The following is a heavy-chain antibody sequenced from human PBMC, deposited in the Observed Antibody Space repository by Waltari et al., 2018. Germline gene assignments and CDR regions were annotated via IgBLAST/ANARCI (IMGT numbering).Heavy chain of an antibody. CDR1: GFTFNTFG. D-gene: IGHD3-22*01. V-gene: IGHV3-7*01. J-gene: IGHJ5*01. CDR2: INQDGSDR. Sequence: EVQLVESGGGLVQPGGSLRLSCGASGFTFNTFGVSWIRQAPGKGLEWVSSINQDGSDRRYVDSVKDRFTISRDNARNSLFLQMNSLTAEDTAMYYCARVPYYINIWFDSWGQGTLVTVSS. CDR3: ARVPYYINIWFDS.